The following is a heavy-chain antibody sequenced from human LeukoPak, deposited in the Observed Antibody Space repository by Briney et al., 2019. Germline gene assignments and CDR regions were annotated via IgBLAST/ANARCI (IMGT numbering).Heavy chain of an antibody. J-gene: IGHJ5*02. D-gene: IGHD3-10*01. CDR3: ASTKSYYGPFDP. Sequence: SETLSLTCTVSGGSISSYYWSWIRQPAGKGLEWIGRIYTSGSTNYNPSLKSRVTMSVDTSKNQFSLKLSSVTAADTAVYYCASTKSYYGPFDPWGQGTLVTVSS. CDR2: IYTSGST. CDR1: GGSISSYY. V-gene: IGHV4-4*07.